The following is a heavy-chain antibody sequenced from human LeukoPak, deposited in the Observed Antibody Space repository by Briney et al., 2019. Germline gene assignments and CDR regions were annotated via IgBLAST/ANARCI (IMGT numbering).Heavy chain of an antibody. CDR1: GGSFSGYY. CDR2: INHSGST. D-gene: IGHD5-12*01. J-gene: IGHJ3*02. V-gene: IGHV4-34*01. Sequence: SETLSLTCAVYGGSFSGYYWSWIRQPPGKGLEWIGEINHSGSTNYNPSLKSRVTISVDTSKNQFSLKLSSVTAADTAVYYCAQAKSGDDPLEAFDIWGQGTMVTVSS. CDR3: AQAKSGDDPLEAFDI.